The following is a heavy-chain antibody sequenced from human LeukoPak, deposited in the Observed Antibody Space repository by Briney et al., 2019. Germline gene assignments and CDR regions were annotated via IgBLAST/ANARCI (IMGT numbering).Heavy chain of an antibody. CDR3: ARDLSFGSLDF. CDR1: GFILSTHG. D-gene: IGHD1-26*01. Sequence: PGGSLRLSCAASGFILSTHGMHWVRQAPGKGLEWVAGMWYDGSREDYEDSVKGRFTISRDMSKNTLNLQMNSLRVEDTAMFYCARDLSFGSLDFRGQGTLVTVSS. V-gene: IGHV3-33*01. CDR2: MWYDGSRE. J-gene: IGHJ4*02.